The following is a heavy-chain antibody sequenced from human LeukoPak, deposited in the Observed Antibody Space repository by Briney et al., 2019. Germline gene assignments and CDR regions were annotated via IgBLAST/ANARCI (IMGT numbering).Heavy chain of an antibody. J-gene: IGHJ4*02. CDR2: IYSGGST. CDR1: GFTFSRYS. V-gene: IGHV3-53*01. Sequence: GGSLRLSCVGSGFTFSRYSLNWVRQAPGKGLEWVSVIYSGGSTYYADSVKGRFTISRDNSKNTLYLQMNSLRAEDTAVYYCARGSGSYSYYFDYWGQGTLVTVSS. D-gene: IGHD1-26*01. CDR3: ARGSGSYSYYFDY.